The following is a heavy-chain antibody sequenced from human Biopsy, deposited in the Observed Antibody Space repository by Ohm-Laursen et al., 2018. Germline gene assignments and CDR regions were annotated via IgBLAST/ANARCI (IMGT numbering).Heavy chain of an antibody. CDR1: RYTFTDSY. V-gene: IGHV1-2*02. CDR2: INPNSGGT. Sequence: SVKVSCKASRYTFTDSYMHWVRQAPGQGLEWMGWINPNSGGTNYAQKFQGRVTMTRDTSMSTAYMELNRLRSDDTAVYYCARGGLNYWYFDLWGRGTLVTVSS. D-gene: IGHD1-26*01. CDR3: ARGGLNYWYFDL. J-gene: IGHJ2*01.